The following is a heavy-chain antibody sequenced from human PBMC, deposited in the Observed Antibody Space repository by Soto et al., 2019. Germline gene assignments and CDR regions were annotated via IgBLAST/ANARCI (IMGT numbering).Heavy chain of an antibody. Sequence: QVQLVQSGAEVKKPGASVKVPCKASGYTFTSYDINWVRQATGQGLEWMGWMNPNSGNTGYAQKFQGRVTMTRNTSISTAYMELSSLRSEDTAVYYCARGINYYASGDDAFDIWGQGTMVTVSS. D-gene: IGHD3-10*01. CDR2: MNPNSGNT. V-gene: IGHV1-8*01. J-gene: IGHJ3*02. CDR1: GYTFTSYD. CDR3: ARGINYYASGDDAFDI.